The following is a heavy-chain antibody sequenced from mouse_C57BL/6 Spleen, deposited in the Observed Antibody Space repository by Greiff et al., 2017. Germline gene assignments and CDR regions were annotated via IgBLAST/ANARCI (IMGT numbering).Heavy chain of an antibody. Sequence: QVQLQQSGPELVKPGASVKISCKASGYAFSSSWMNRVKQRPGKGLEWIGRIYPGDGDTNYNGKFKGKATLPADNSSSTAYMQLSSLTSEDSAVYFCANYYGSSYVDAYWGQGTLVTVSA. D-gene: IGHD1-1*01. J-gene: IGHJ3*01. CDR3: ANYYGSSYVDAY. CDR1: GYAFSSSW. CDR2: IYPGDGDT. V-gene: IGHV1-82*01.